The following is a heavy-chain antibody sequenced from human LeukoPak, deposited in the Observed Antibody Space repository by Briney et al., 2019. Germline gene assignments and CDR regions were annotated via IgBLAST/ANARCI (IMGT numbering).Heavy chain of an antibody. CDR2: FYRGDST. Sequence: GGSLRLSCAASGFSVSSSYMYWVRQAPGKGLEWVSFFYRGDSTYYAESVRGRFTISRDDAKSSLYLQVNSLRVEDTAVYYCARVASAWAGDYWGQGALVTVSS. D-gene: IGHD6-19*01. CDR1: GFSVSSSY. V-gene: IGHV3-53*01. J-gene: IGHJ4*02. CDR3: ARVASAWAGDY.